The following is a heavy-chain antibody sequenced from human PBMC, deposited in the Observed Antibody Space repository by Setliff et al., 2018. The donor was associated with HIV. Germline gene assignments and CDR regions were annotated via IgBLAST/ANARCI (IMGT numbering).Heavy chain of an antibody. V-gene: IGHV4-39*07. CDR3: ARHNVITYGGLIYDYLYYGLDV. J-gene: IGHJ6*02. CDR2: IHYDEKT. D-gene: IGHD3-16*02. CDR1: GDSASNSRYY. Sequence: SETLSLTCTVSGDSASNSRYYWAWIRQPPGKGLEYIGSIHYDEKTYYNPSLKSRVTISLDASKNEISLKVTSVTAADTAVYYCARHNVITYGGLIYDYLYYGLDVWGRGTPVTVSS.